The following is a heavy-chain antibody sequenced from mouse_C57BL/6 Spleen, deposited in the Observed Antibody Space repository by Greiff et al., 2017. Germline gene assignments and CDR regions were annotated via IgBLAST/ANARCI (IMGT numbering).Heavy chain of an antibody. CDR1: GYAFSSSW. Sequence: QVQLKESGPELVKPGASVKISCKASGYAFSSSWMNWVKQRPGKGLEWIGRIYPGDGDTNYNGKFKGKATLTADKSSSTAYMQLSSLTSEDSAVYFCARGDYGNGYYAMDYWGQGTSVTVSS. V-gene: IGHV1-82*01. D-gene: IGHD1-1*01. CDR3: ARGDYGNGYYAMDY. J-gene: IGHJ4*01. CDR2: IYPGDGDT.